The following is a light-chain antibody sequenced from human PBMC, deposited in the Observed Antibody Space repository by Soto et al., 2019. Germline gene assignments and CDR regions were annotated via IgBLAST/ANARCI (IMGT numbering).Light chain of an antibody. CDR3: QQYNSYSPT. Sequence: DIQMTQSPSTLSASVGDRVTITCRASQSISSWLAWYQQKPGKAPKLLIYDASSLESGVPSRFSGSGSGTEFTVSLSSVQPDDFATYYCQQYNSYSPTFGQGTKVEIK. CDR1: QSISSW. CDR2: DAS. V-gene: IGKV1-5*01. J-gene: IGKJ1*01.